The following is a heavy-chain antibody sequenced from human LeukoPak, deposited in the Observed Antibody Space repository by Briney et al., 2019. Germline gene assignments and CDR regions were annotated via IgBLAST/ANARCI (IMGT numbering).Heavy chain of an antibody. CDR1: GYTLTELS. V-gene: IGHV1-2*02. CDR3: ARETYYDFWTGADS. D-gene: IGHD3-3*01. J-gene: IGHJ5*01. CDR2: INPNSGGT. Sequence: ASVKVSCKVSGYTLTELSMHWVRQAPGQGLEWMGWINPNSGGTNYAQNFQGRVTMTRDTSISTAYMELTRLKSDDTAVYYCARETYYDFWTGADSWGKGTLVTVSS.